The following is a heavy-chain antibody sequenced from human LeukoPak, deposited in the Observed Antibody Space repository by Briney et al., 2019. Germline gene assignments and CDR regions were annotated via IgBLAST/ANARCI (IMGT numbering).Heavy chain of an antibody. D-gene: IGHD6-19*01. CDR2: VYYSGST. V-gene: IGHV4-61*05. J-gene: IGHJ4*02. Sequence: SETLSLTCTVSGGSISSSSYYWGWIRQPPGKGLEWIGYVYYSGSTNYNPSLKSRVTISVDTSKSQFSLKLSSVTAADTAVYYCARGVAVAGIAVYYFDYWGQGTLVTVSS. CDR3: ARGVAVAGIAVYYFDY. CDR1: GGSISSSSYY.